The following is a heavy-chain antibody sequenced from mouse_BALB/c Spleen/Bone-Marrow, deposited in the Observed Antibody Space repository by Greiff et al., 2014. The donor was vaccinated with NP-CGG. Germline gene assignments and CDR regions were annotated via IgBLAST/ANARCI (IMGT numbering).Heavy chain of an antibody. CDR2: INPYNGGT. D-gene: IGHD1-1*01. Sequence: EVQLQQSGPELVKPGASMKISCKASGYSFTGYTMNWVRQSHGKNLEWIGLINPYNGGTSYNQKFKGKATLTVDKSSRTAYMEFLSLTSEDSAVYYCASYYGSSWYFDVWGAGTTVTVSS. V-gene: IGHV1S135*01. CDR1: GYSFTGYT. CDR3: ASYYGSSWYFDV. J-gene: IGHJ1*01.